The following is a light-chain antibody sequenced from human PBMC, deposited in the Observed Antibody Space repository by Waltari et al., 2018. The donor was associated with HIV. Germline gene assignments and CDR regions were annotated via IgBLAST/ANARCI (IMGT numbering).Light chain of an antibody. CDR2: WAS. Sequence: DIVMTQSPDSLAVSLGERVTINCKSSQSLLYSSSNKNSLVWYQQKPGQPPKLLISWASTRDSGVPERFSGSGSGTDFTLTISSLQAADVAVYYCQQHYTSPHTFGQGTKLEIK. CDR3: QQHYTSPHT. CDR1: QSLLYSSSNKNS. V-gene: IGKV4-1*01. J-gene: IGKJ2*01.